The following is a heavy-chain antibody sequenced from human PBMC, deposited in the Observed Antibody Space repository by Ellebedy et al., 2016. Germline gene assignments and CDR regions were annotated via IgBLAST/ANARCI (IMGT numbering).Heavy chain of an antibody. CDR3: TSNGGAYNGPY. CDR2: ISGDGGST. J-gene: IGHJ4*02. CDR1: GFTFRNFF. D-gene: IGHD3-16*01. Sequence: GGSLRLXXATSGFTFRNFFMSWVRQTPGKGLEWVATISGDGGSTNFADSVKGRFTISRDNSKNTVYLQMNSLKSEDTAVYYCTSNGGAYNGPYWGQGTLITVSS. V-gene: IGHV3-23*01.